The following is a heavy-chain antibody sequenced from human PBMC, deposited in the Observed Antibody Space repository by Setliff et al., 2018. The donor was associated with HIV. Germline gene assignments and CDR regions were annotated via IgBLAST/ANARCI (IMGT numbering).Heavy chain of an antibody. D-gene: IGHD3-16*01. CDR3: ATYSASYHAADK. V-gene: IGHV3-74*01. CDR2: IDSDGSGI. Sequence: PGGSLRLSCTASGFNFNSSWMHWVRQGPGKGLVWVSRIDSDGSGISYADIVKGRFTISRDNAKNTLYLQMNSLRPEDAAVYFCATYSASYHAADKWGQGTLVTV. CDR1: GFNFNSSW. J-gene: IGHJ4*02.